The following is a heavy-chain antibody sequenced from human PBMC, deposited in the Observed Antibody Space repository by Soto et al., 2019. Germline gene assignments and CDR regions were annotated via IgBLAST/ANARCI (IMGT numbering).Heavy chain of an antibody. Sequence: GASVKVSCKASGYTFTSYGFSWVRQAPGQGLEWMGWISPYNGNTNYAQKLQGRVTMTTDTSTSTAYMELRSLRSDDTAVYYCARGRVYYDSSSYPLDAFDIWGQGTMVTVSS. CDR1: GYTFTSYG. J-gene: IGHJ3*02. V-gene: IGHV1-18*01. CDR2: ISPYNGNT. D-gene: IGHD3-22*01. CDR3: ARGRVYYDSSSYPLDAFDI.